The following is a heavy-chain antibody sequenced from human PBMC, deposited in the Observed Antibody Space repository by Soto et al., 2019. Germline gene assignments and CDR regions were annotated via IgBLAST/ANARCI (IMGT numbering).Heavy chain of an antibody. CDR2: ISAYNGNT. V-gene: IGHV1-18*01. D-gene: IGHD2-15*01. Sequence: QVQLVQSGAEVKKPGASVKVSCKASGYTFTSYGIIWVRQAPGQGLEWMGWISAYNGNTNYAQKPQGRVIMTADTYTSTAYMELRSLRSDDTAVYYCARDGLSAVVVDASPSDYGMDVWGQGTKVTFSS. CDR3: ARDGLSAVVVDASPSDYGMDV. CDR1: GYTFTSYG. J-gene: IGHJ6*02.